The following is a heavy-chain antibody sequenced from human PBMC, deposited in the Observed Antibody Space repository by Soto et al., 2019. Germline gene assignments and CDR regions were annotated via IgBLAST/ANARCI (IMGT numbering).Heavy chain of an antibody. CDR2: IYYSGST. CDR3: ARHSPYGSGSYIPWFDP. CDR1: GGSISSSSYY. J-gene: IGHJ5*02. V-gene: IGHV4-39*01. Sequence: SETLSLTCTVSGGSISSSSYYWGWIRQPPGKGLEWIGSIYYSGSTYYNPSLKSRVTISVDTSKNQFSLKLSSVTAADTAVYYCARHSPYGSGSYIPWFDPWGQGTLVTVSS. D-gene: IGHD3-10*01.